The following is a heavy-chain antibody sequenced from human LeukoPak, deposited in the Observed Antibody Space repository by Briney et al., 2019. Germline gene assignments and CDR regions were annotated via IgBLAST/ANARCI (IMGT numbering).Heavy chain of an antibody. J-gene: IGHJ4*02. CDR2: INPNSGGT. Sequence: ASVNVSCRASGYTFTDYYMHWVRQAPGQGLEWMGWINPNSGGTNYAQKFQGRVTMTRDTSISTTYMELSRLRSDDTAVYYCARETGTLHFDYWGQGTLVTVSS. CDR3: ARETGTLHFDY. D-gene: IGHD1-1*01. V-gene: IGHV1-2*02. CDR1: GYTFTDYY.